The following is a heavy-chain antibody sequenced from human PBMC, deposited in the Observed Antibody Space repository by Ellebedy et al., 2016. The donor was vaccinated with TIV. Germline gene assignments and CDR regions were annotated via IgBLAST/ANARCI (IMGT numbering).Heavy chain of an antibody. CDR2: ISDSGGAT. CDR1: GFTFRSYA. V-gene: IGHV3-23*01. D-gene: IGHD2-21*01. J-gene: IGHJ4*02. Sequence: GESLKISCAASGFTFRSYAMGWVRQAPGKGLEWISVISDSGGATYYAPPLKGRFTTSRDNSNDMVYLQIHSLRPDDNAVYYCAKDSGLNCWYFDYWGQGTLVTVSS. CDR3: AKDSGLNCWYFDY.